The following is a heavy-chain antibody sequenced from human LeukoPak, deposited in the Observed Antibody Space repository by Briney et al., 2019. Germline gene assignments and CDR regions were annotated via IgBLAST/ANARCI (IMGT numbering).Heavy chain of an antibody. CDR1: GGSISSGSYY. CDR3: ARDFLRDGYNYWYFDL. D-gene: IGHD5-24*01. V-gene: IGHV4-61*02. CDR2: IYTSGST. J-gene: IGHJ2*01. Sequence: SQTLSLTCTVSGGSISSGSYYWSWIRQPAGKGLEWIGRIYTSGSTNYNPSLKSRVTISVDTSKNQFSLKLSSVTAADTAVYYCARDFLRDGYNYWYFDLWGRRTLVTVSS.